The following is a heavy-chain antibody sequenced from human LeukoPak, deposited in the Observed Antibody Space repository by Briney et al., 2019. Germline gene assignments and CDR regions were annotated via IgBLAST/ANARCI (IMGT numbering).Heavy chain of an antibody. J-gene: IGHJ5*02. CDR1: GFTFSGSA. V-gene: IGHV3-73*01. CDR2: IGKKNKLYAP. CDR3: TWERGSYNLFDP. Sequence: GGSLRLSCAASGFTFSGSAVHWVRQSSGKGLEWVGHIGKKNKLYAPAYAESVKVRFTISRDDSKDTAFLHMDRRKPEYIALYGRTWERGSYNLFDPGGEGTVVTVS. D-gene: IGHD1-26*01.